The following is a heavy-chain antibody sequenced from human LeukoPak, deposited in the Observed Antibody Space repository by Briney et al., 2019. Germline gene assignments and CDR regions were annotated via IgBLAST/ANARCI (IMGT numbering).Heavy chain of an antibody. CDR1: GYTFTGYY. Sequence: GASVKVSCKASGYTFTGYYMHWVRQAPGQGLEWMGWINPNSGGTNYAQKFQGRVTMTRDTSISTAYMELSRLRSGDTAVYYCARVRSYYYDSSGYYSYYFDYWGQGTLVTVSS. V-gene: IGHV1-2*02. J-gene: IGHJ4*02. CDR3: ARVRSYYYDSSGYYSYYFDY. CDR2: INPNSGGT. D-gene: IGHD3-22*01.